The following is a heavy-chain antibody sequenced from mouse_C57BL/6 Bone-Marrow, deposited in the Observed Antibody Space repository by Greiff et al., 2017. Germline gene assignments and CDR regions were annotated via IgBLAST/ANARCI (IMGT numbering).Heavy chain of an antibody. CDR3: ARKTTTVVATDFDY. CDR2: IYPGSGST. J-gene: IGHJ2*01. D-gene: IGHD1-1*01. Sequence: VQLQPSGAELVKPGASVKMSCKASGYTFTSYWITWVQQRPGQGLAWIGDIYPGSGSTTYNEKFKSKATLTVDTSTSTAYMQLSSLTSEDSAVYDCARKTTTVVATDFDYWGQGTTLTVSS. V-gene: IGHV1-55*01. CDR1: GYTFTSYW.